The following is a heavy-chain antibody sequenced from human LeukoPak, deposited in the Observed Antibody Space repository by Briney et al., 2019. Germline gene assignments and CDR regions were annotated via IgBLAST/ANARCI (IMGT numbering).Heavy chain of an antibody. J-gene: IGHJ4*02. CDR3: ARHRAVAGAVDY. CDR2: IYYSGST. CDR1: GGSISSYY. Sequence: SETLSLTCTVSGGSISSYYWSWIRQPPGKGLEWIGYIYYSGSTNYNPSLKSRVTISVDTSKNQFSLKLSSVTAADPAVYYCARHRAVAGAVDYWGQGTLVTVSS. V-gene: IGHV4-59*08. D-gene: IGHD6-19*01.